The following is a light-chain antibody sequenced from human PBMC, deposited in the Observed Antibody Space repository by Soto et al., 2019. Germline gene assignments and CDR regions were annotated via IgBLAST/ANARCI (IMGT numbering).Light chain of an antibody. CDR2: EVS. J-gene: IGLJ2*01. CDR3: SSYTGRGSLV. CDR1: RSDVGGYNY. Sequence: QSVLTQPASVSWSPGQSITISCTGSRSDVGGYNYVSWYQQHPGKAPKLMIYEVSNRPSGISNRFSGSKYGNTASLTISGLQAEDEADYHCSSYTGRGSLVFGGGTKLTVL. V-gene: IGLV2-14*01.